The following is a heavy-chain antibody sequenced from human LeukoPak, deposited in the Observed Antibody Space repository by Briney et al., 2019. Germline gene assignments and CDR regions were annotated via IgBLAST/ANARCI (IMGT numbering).Heavy chain of an antibody. Sequence: GASVKVSCKASGGTFSSYAISWLRQAPGQGLEWMGGIIPIFGTANYAQKFQGRVTITADESTSTAYMELSSLRSEDTAVYYCARSSRKDIVVVPTPVVDYWGQGTLFAVSS. J-gene: IGHJ4*02. CDR2: IIPIFGTA. V-gene: IGHV1-69*13. D-gene: IGHD2-2*01. CDR3: ARSSRKDIVVVPTPVVDY. CDR1: GGTFSSYA.